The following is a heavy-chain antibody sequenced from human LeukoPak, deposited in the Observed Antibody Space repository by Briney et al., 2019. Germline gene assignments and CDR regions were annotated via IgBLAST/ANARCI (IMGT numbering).Heavy chain of an antibody. V-gene: IGHV5-51*01. D-gene: IGHD3-10*01. CDR3: ARLQPQYYYGSGSYDSATIHNWFDP. Sequence: GESLKISCKGSGYSFTSYWIGWVRQMPGKGLEWMGIIYPGDSDTRYSPSFQGQVTISADKSISTAYLQWSSLKASDTAMYYCARLQPQYYYGSGSYDSATIHNWFDPWGQGTLVTVSS. J-gene: IGHJ5*02. CDR1: GYSFTSYW. CDR2: IYPGDSDT.